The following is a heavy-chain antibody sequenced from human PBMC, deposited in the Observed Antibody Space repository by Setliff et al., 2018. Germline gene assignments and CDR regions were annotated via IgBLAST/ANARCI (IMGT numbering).Heavy chain of an antibody. Sequence: GESLRLSCAASGFTFRDYTMAWVRQAPGKGLEWVAGVIQVGNGYYADSMKGRSVISRDNPRNSCFLQLNNLRPEDTATYYCVKDRVNDGFWDFDSWGQGIVVTVSS. CDR2: VIQVGNG. D-gene: IGHD1-26*01. CDR1: GFTFRDYT. J-gene: IGHJ4*02. V-gene: IGHV3-23*01. CDR3: VKDRVNDGFWDFDS.